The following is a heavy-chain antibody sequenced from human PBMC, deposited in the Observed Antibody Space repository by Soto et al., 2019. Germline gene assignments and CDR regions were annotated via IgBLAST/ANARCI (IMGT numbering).Heavy chain of an antibody. V-gene: IGHV3-23*01. D-gene: IGHD3-10*01. CDR2: IGGSGGST. CDR1: GFTFSSFA. J-gene: IGHJ6*02. Sequence: EVQLLESGGGLVQPGGSLRLSCAASGFTFSSFAMRWVRQAPGKGLEWVSAIGGSGGSTYYADSVKGRFTISRDNSKNTLYLQMNSLRAEDTAIYYCAKVRGSIGYYYYGMDVWGQGTTVTVSS. CDR3: AKVRGSIGYYYYGMDV.